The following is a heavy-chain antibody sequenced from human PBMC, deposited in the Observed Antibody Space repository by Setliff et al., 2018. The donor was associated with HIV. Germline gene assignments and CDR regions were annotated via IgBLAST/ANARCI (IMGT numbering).Heavy chain of an antibody. CDR1: GGSISSSSYY. Sequence: SETLSLTCTVSGGSISSSSYYWGLIRQPPGKGLEWIGSVYYSGTTYYNPSLKSRVTISVDTSKNQFPLKLTSVTAADTAVYYCARGPSLQTTLFDYWGQGTLVTVSS. V-gene: IGHV4-39*06. CDR3: ARGPSLQTTLFDY. CDR2: VYYSGTT. J-gene: IGHJ4*02.